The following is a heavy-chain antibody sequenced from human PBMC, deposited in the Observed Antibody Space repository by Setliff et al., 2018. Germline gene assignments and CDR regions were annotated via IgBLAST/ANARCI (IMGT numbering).Heavy chain of an antibody. V-gene: IGHV4-39*01. D-gene: IGHD1-1*01. CDR3: ARTGTYRYFDY. CDR1: GGSISTYY. CDR2: IYYRGDT. J-gene: IGHJ4*02. Sequence: PSETLSLTCTVSGGSISTYYWAWIRQPPGKGLEWIGRIYYRGDTYYNASLKSRLTLSVDTSKNQVSLNLRSVTAADTAVYYCARTGTYRYFDYWGQGTQVTVSS.